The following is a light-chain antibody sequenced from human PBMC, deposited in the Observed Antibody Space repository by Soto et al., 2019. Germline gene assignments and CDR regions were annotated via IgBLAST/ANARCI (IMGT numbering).Light chain of an antibody. J-gene: IGLJ3*02. CDR3: ATWDDSLNGWV. CDR1: DSNIGSNT. CDR2: SYN. Sequence: QSVLTQPPSASGTPGQRVTLSCSGSDSNIGSNTVNWYQQLPGTAPKLLIYSYNQRPSGVPDRFSGSKSGSSASLAISGLQSEDEADYYCATWDDSLNGWVFGGGTKLTVL. V-gene: IGLV1-44*01.